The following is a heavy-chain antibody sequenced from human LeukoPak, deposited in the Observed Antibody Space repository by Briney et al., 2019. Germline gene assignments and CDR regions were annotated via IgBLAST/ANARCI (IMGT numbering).Heavy chain of an antibody. CDR3: AKAHSISWPYAFDS. CDR2: IWYDGSNK. V-gene: IGHV3-33*06. CDR1: GFTFSSYG. Sequence: GGSLRLSCAASGFTFSSYGMHWVRQAPGKGLEWVAVIWYDGSNKYYADSVKGRFTISRDNPKNTLYLQMNSLRAEDTAVYYCAKAHSISWPYAFDSWGQGTLVTVSS. D-gene: IGHD6-13*01. J-gene: IGHJ4*02.